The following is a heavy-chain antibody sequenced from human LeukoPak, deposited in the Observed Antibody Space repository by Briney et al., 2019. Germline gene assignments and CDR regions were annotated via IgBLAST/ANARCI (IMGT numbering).Heavy chain of an antibody. V-gene: IGHV3-30*02. CDR1: GFTFRGYG. CDR2: IRYDGSNK. CDR3: AKGQTTFDYYYMNV. J-gene: IGHJ6*03. Sequence: GGSLRLSCAASGFTFRGYGMHWVRQAPGKGLEWVAFIRYDGSNKYYTGSVKGRFTISRDNSKNTLHLQMDSLRAEDTAVYYCAKGQTTFDYYYMNVWGKGPTVTVSS. D-gene: IGHD3-10*02.